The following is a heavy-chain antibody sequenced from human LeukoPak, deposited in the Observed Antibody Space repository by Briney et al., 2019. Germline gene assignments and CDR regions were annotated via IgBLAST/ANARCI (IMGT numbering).Heavy chain of an antibody. D-gene: IGHD2-8*01. CDR1: GGSFSGYY. CDR3: ARGSQRGVYAIPSAVERYGMDV. Sequence: KSSETLSLTCAVYGGSFSGYYWSWIRQPPGKGLEWIGEINHSGSTNYNPSLKSRVTISVDTSKNQFSLKLSSVTAADTAVYYCARGSQRGVYAIPSAVERYGMDVWGQGTTVTVSS. V-gene: IGHV4-34*01. CDR2: INHSGST. J-gene: IGHJ6*02.